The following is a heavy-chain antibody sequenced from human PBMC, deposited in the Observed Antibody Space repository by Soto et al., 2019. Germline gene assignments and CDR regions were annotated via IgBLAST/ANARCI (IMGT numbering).Heavy chain of an antibody. CDR3: ARPRGYGVFDAYDI. CDR2: ISGSGDST. D-gene: IGHD4-17*01. CDR1: GFTFSTYA. J-gene: IGHJ3*02. V-gene: IGHV3-23*01. Sequence: GGSLRLSCAASGFTFSTYAMSWVRQAPGKGLEWVSAISGSGDSTYSADSVRGRFTISRDNSINTLYLQMNNLGYEDTAVYYCARPRGYGVFDAYDIWGQGTMVTVS.